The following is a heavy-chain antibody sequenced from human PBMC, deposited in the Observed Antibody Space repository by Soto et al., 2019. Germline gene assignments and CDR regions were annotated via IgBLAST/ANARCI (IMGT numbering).Heavy chain of an antibody. J-gene: IGHJ5*02. D-gene: IGHD3-10*01. CDR2: IYYSGST. Sequence: SETLSLTCTVSGGSISSYYWSWIRQPPGKGLEWIGYIYYSGSTNYNPSLKSRVTISVDTSKNQFSLKLSSVTAADTAVYYCARTGGDRNNWFDPWGQGTLVTVSS. CDR3: ARTGGDRNNWFDP. CDR1: GGSISSYY. V-gene: IGHV4-59*08.